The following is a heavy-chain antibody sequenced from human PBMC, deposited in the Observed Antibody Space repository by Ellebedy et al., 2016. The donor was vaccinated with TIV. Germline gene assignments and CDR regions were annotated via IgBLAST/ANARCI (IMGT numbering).Heavy chain of an antibody. V-gene: IGHV1-18*01. CDR3: ARDLYDSSGYYYFDY. J-gene: IGHJ4*02. CDR1: VGTFISYA. Sequence: AASVKISCKASVGTFISYANSRVVHAPGQRLEWMGWISAYNGNTNYSQKLQGRVTMTTDTSTSTAYMELRSLRSDDTAVYYCARDLYDSSGYYYFDYWGQGTLVTVSS. CDR2: ISAYNGNT. D-gene: IGHD3-22*01.